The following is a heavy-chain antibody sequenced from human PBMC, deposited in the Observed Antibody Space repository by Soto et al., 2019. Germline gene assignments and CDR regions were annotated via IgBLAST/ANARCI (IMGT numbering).Heavy chain of an antibody. CDR2: INSDGSST. CDR3: ARSSSSWYLFFDY. V-gene: IGHV3-74*01. CDR1: GFTFSSYW. D-gene: IGHD6-13*01. J-gene: IGHJ4*02. Sequence: GSLRLSCAASGFTFSSYWMHWVRQAPGKGLVWVSRINSDGSSTSYADSVKGRFTISRDNAKNTLYLQMNSLRAEDTAVYYCARSSSSWYLFFDYWGQGTLVTVSS.